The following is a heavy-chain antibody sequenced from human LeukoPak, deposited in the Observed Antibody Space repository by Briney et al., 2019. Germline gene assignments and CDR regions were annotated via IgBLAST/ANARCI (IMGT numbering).Heavy chain of an antibody. CDR3: ARRKDIVLVPAALDF. V-gene: IGHV1-2*02. CDR2: INPNSGST. J-gene: IGHJ4*02. D-gene: IGHD2-2*01. CDR1: GYTFTDYF. Sequence: AASVTVSCKASGYTFTDYFMHWVRLAPGHGLEWMGWINPNSGSTDFAQEFQGRVTMTRETSISTVYMELRRLTSDDTAVYYCARRKDIVLVPAALDFWGQGTLVTVSS.